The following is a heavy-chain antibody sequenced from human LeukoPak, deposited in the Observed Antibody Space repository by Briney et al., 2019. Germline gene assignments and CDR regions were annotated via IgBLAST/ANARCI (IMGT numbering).Heavy chain of an antibody. Sequence: PSETLSLTCTVSGGSISSSSYYWGWIRQPPGKGLEWIGSIYYSGSTYYNPSLKSRVTISVDTSKNQFSLKLSSVTAADTAVYYCARDRGTMIVVVINDAFDIWGQGTMVTVSS. D-gene: IGHD3-22*01. V-gene: IGHV4-39*07. CDR3: ARDRGTMIVVVINDAFDI. CDR1: GGSISSSSYY. CDR2: IYYSGST. J-gene: IGHJ3*02.